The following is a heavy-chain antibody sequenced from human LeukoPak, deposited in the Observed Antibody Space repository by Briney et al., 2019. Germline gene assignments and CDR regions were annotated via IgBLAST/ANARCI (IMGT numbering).Heavy chain of an antibody. J-gene: IGHJ6*02. CDR1: GYTFTSYG. Sequence: GASVKVSCKASGYTFTSYGISWVRQAPGQGLEWMGWISAYNGNTNYAQKLQGRVTMTTDTSTNTAYMELRSLRSDDTAVYYCARACSGGSCYLLGYYYYGMDVWGQGTTVTVSS. CDR2: ISAYNGNT. CDR3: ARACSGGSCYLLGYYYYGMDV. D-gene: IGHD2-15*01. V-gene: IGHV1-18*01.